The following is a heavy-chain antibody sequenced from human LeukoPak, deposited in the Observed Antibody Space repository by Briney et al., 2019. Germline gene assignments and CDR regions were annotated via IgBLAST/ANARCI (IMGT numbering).Heavy chain of an antibody. V-gene: IGHV4-38-2*02. D-gene: IGHD6-19*01. J-gene: IGHJ5*02. CDR1: GYSISSGYF. CDR2: IHSGESP. Sequence: SETLSLTCTVSGYSISSGYFRGWIRQPPGKGLEWIGIIHSGESPYYSPSLESRITISIDTSMNQFSLKLNSVTAADTAVYYCARGGGVRFGSGWRPGAWFDPWGQGTLVIVSS. CDR3: ARGGGVRFGSGWRPGAWFDP.